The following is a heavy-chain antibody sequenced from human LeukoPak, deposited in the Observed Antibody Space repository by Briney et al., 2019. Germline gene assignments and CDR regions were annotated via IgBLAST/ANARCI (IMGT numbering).Heavy chain of an antibody. Sequence: ASVKVSCKASGYTFTGYYMHWVRQAPGQGLEWMGWINPNSGGTNYAQKFQGRVTMTRDTSISTAYMELSRLRSDDTAVYYCARDRGIAVALLEYWGQGTLVTVSS. J-gene: IGHJ4*02. CDR2: INPNSGGT. CDR3: ARDRGIAVALLEY. V-gene: IGHV1-2*02. D-gene: IGHD6-19*01. CDR1: GYTFTGYY.